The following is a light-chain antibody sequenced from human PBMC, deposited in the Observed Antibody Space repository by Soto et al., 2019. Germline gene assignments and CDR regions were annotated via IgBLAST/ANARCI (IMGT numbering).Light chain of an antibody. Sequence: QSALTQPRSVSGSPGQSVTISCTGTSSDVGNYNFVSWYQQHPGKAPKLMIYDVSERPSGVPDRFSASKSGNTASLTISGLQADDEADYYCCSYAGGYTYVFGTGTKGTVL. CDR1: SSDVGNYNF. J-gene: IGLJ1*01. CDR2: DVS. V-gene: IGLV2-11*01. CDR3: CSYAGGYTYV.